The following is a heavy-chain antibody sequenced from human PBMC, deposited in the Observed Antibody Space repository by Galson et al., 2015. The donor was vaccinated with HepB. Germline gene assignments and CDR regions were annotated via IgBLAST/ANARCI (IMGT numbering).Heavy chain of an antibody. CDR3: ARVLYGGNSVADFDY. CDR1: GGTFSSYT. J-gene: IGHJ4*02. V-gene: IGHV1-69*02. D-gene: IGHD4-23*01. Sequence: SVKVSCKASGGTFSSYTISWVRQAPGQGLEWMGRIIPILGIANYAQKFQGRVTITADKSTSTAYMELSSLRSEDTAVYYRARVLYGGNSVADFDYWGQGTLVTVSS. CDR2: IIPILGIA.